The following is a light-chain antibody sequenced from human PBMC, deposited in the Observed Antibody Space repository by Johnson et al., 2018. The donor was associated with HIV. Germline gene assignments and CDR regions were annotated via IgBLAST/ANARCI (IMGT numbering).Light chain of an antibody. J-gene: IGLJ1*01. V-gene: IGLV1-51*01. Sequence: QSVLTQPPSVSAAPGQKVTISCSGSSSNIGNNYVSWYQQLPGTAPKLLIYDNNKRPSGIPDRFSGSKSGTSATLGITGLQTGDEADYYCGTWDSSLSASFGTGTGVTVL. CDR3: GTWDSSLSAS. CDR2: DNN. CDR1: SSNIGNNY.